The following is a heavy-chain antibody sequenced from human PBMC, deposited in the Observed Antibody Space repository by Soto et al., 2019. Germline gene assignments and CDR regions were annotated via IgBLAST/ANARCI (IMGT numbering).Heavy chain of an antibody. J-gene: IGHJ4*02. CDR1: GFTFRSYT. D-gene: IGHD2-21*02. CDR3: ANGSIGDCRGDGTVDS. CDR2: ISATVGST. Sequence: GGCLRLSRAAAGFTFRSYTMSWVRQAPGKGLEWVSGISATVGSTYYADSVKGRFTFSRDNSKNTLSLQMNSLRAEDTAVYYCANGSIGDCRGDGTVDSWGEETLVTVSS. V-gene: IGHV3-23*01.